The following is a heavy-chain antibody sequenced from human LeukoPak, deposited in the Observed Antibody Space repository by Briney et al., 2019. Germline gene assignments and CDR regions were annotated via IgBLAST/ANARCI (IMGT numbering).Heavy chain of an antibody. CDR3: ARPNTYSSSWYSLNY. CDR2: IYPGDSDT. Sequence: GKSLKISCKGSGYSFTSYWIGWVRQMPGKGLEWMGIIYPGDSDTRYSPSFQGQVTISADKSISTAYLQWSSLKASDTAMYYCARPNTYSSSWYSLNYWGQGTLVTVSS. J-gene: IGHJ4*02. V-gene: IGHV5-51*01. D-gene: IGHD6-13*01. CDR1: GYSFTSYW.